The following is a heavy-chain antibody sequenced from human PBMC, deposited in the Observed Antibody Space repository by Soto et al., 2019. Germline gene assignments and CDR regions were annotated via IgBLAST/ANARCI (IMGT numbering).Heavy chain of an antibody. CDR1: GDSSSSYS. V-gene: IGHV4-59*01. J-gene: IGHJ4*02. CDR3: ARQGTLGSCLHPLDF. D-gene: IGHD1-26*01. CDR2: IHYNGNT. Sequence: PSETLSLTCTVSGDSSSSYSWSWVRQPPGKGLEWIGNIHYNGNTKYNPSLKSRVTMSVDTSKNQFSLKLISVTAADTAKYFCARQGTLGSCLHPLDFWGQGTPVTVSS.